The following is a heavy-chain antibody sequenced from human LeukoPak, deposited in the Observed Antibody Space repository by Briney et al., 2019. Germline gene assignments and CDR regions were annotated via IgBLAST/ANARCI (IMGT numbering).Heavy chain of an antibody. CDR2: IYYSGST. D-gene: IGHD3-3*01. CDR3: ARGSSGNNWFDP. CDR1: GGSISSSSYY. V-gene: IGHV4-39*07. J-gene: IGHJ5*02. Sequence: SETLSLTCTVSGGSISSSSYYWGWIRQPPGKGLEWIGSIYYSGSTYYNPSLKSRVTISVDTSKNQFSLKLSSVTAADTAVYYCARGSSGNNWFDPWGQGTLVTVSS.